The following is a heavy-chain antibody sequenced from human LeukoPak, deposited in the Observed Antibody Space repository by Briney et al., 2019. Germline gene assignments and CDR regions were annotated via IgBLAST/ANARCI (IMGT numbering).Heavy chain of an antibody. CDR2: IKQDGSEK. CDR3: ARDHYYDSSGYSGRKFDY. J-gene: IGHJ4*02. CDR1: GFIFSSYW. Sequence: GGSLRLSCAASGFIFSSYWMRWVRQAPGKGLEWVAKIKQDGSEKYYVDSVKGRFTISRDNAKNSVYLQMKSLRAEDTAVYYCARDHYYDSSGYSGRKFDYWGQGTLVTVSS. V-gene: IGHV3-7*01. D-gene: IGHD3-22*01.